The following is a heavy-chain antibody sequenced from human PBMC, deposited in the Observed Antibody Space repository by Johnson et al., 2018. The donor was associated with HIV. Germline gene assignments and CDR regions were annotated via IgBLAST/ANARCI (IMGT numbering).Heavy chain of an antibody. D-gene: IGHD3-10*01. Sequence: VQLVESGGGLIQPGRSLRLSCAASGFTFSSNPIHWVRQAPGKGLEWVAVISFDGSNKYYADSVKGRFTISRDNSKNTLYLQMNSLRAEDTAVYYCARDRVWFGELYAFDIWGQGTMVTVSS. CDR3: ARDRVWFGELYAFDI. J-gene: IGHJ3*02. CDR2: ISFDGSNK. V-gene: IGHV3-30*04. CDR1: GFTFSSNP.